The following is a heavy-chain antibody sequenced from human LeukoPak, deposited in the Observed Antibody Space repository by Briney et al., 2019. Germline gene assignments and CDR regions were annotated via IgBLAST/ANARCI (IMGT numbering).Heavy chain of an antibody. Sequence: SETLSLTCTVSGGSISSYYWSWIRQPPGKGLEWMGYIYFSGSTNYNPSLKSRVTISADTSKNQFSLKLSSVTAADTAVYYCARLGVVGGSNSYYYYMDVWGKGTTVTVSS. CDR3: ARLGVVGGSNSYYYYMDV. D-gene: IGHD3-10*01. J-gene: IGHJ6*03. CDR2: IYFSGST. V-gene: IGHV4-59*01. CDR1: GGSISSYY.